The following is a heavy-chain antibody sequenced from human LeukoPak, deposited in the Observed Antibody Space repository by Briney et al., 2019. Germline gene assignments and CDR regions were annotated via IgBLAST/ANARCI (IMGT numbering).Heavy chain of an antibody. CDR2: ISYDGSNK. CDR1: GFTFSSYG. Sequence: PGGSLRLSCAASGFTFSSYGMHWVRQAPGKGLEWVAVISYDGSNKYYADSVKGRFTISRDNSKNTLYLQMDSLRAEDTAVYCCAKSSVGATSDYWGQGTLVTVSS. J-gene: IGHJ4*02. CDR3: AKSSVGATSDY. D-gene: IGHD1-26*01. V-gene: IGHV3-30*18.